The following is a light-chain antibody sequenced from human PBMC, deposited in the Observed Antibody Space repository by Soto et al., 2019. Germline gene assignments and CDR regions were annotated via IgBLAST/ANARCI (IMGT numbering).Light chain of an antibody. J-gene: IGKJ4*01. V-gene: IGKV3-20*01. Sequence: EIVLTQSPGTLSLSPGERATLSCRASQSVSSSYLAWYQLKPCQAPRLLIYGASSRATGITDRFSGSGSGTDFTLTISRLEPEDFAVYYCQQYGSSPLTFGRETNVEIK. CDR2: GAS. CDR1: QSVSSSY. CDR3: QQYGSSPLT.